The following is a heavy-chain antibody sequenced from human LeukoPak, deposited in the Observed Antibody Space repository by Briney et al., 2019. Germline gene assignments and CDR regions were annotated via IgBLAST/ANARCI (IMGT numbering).Heavy chain of an antibody. J-gene: IGHJ3*02. CDR1: GFTFSNYA. V-gene: IGHV3-23*01. CDR3: AKPCRSGLSPFDAFDI. CDR2: NSGSGDGT. Sequence: GGSLRLSCAVSGFTFSNYAMSWVRQAPGKGLEWVSANSGSGDGTYYADSVKGRFTISRDNSKNTLYLQMNSLRAEDTAVYYCAKPCRSGLSPFDAFDIWGQGTMVTVSS. D-gene: IGHD6-19*01.